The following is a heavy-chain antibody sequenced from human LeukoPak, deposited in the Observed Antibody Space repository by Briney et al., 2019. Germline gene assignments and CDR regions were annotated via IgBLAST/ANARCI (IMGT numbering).Heavy chain of an antibody. CDR3: ARGSTMVRGVISNWFDP. CDR1: GYTFTSYA. Sequence: GASVKVSCKASGYTFTSYAMNWVRQAPGQGLEWMGWISAYNGNTNYAQKLQGRVTMTTDTSTSTAYMELRSLRSDDTAVYYCARGSTMVRGVISNWFDPWGQGTLVTVSS. J-gene: IGHJ5*02. D-gene: IGHD3-10*01. V-gene: IGHV1-18*01. CDR2: ISAYNGNT.